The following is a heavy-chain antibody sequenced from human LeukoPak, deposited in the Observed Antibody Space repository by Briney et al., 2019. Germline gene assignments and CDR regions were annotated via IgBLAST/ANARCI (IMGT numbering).Heavy chain of an antibody. V-gene: IGHV4-59*01. D-gene: IGHD3-3*01. Sequence: PSETLSLTCTVSGGSISSYYWSWIRQPPGKGLEWIGYIYYSGSTNYNSSLKSRVTISVDTSKNQFSLKLSSVTAADTAVYYCARGNLKSEYDFWSGYYISAEYFQHWGQGTLVTVSS. CDR3: ARGNLKSEYDFWSGYYISAEYFQH. CDR2: IYYSGST. J-gene: IGHJ1*01. CDR1: GGSISSYY.